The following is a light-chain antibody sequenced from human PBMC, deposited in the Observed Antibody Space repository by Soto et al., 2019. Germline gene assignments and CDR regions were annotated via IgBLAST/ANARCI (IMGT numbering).Light chain of an antibody. CDR1: SDDVGTYNS. J-gene: IGLJ1*01. CDR3: QSFDAGVSGYV. V-gene: IGLV2-14*01. Sequence: QSVLTQRASVSGSPGQSITISCTGTSDDVGTYNSVSWYQQHPGKAPKLIIYAVSNRPSGVPDRFSGSKSGTSASLAITGLQAEDEAEYYCQSFDAGVSGYVFGPGTKLTVL. CDR2: AVS.